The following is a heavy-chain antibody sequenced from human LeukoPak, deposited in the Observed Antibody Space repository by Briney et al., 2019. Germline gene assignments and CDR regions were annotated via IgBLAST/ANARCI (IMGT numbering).Heavy chain of an antibody. CDR2: INPNSGGT. CDR1: GYTFTGYY. CDR3: ARDGNRAARSSWFDP. V-gene: IGHV1-2*02. J-gene: IGHJ5*02. Sequence: ASAKVSCKASGYTFTGYYMHWVRQAPGQGLEWMGWINPNSGGTNYAQKFQGRVTMTRDTSISTAYMELSRLRSDDTAVYYCARDGNRAARSSWFDPWGQGTLVTVSS. D-gene: IGHD6-6*01.